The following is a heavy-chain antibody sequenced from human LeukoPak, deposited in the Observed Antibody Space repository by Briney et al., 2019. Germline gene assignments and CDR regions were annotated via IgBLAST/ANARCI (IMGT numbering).Heavy chain of an antibody. V-gene: IGHV3-23*01. J-gene: IGHJ4*02. Sequence: GGSLRLSCAASGFTFSSYAMSWVRQAPGKGLEGVTAISGSGGSTYYADSVKGRFTISRDNSKNTLYLQMNSLRAEDTAVYYCAKDLVRSGSYYFDYWGQGTLVTVSS. CDR2: ISGSGGST. CDR1: GFTFSSYA. D-gene: IGHD1-26*01. CDR3: AKDLVRSGSYYFDY.